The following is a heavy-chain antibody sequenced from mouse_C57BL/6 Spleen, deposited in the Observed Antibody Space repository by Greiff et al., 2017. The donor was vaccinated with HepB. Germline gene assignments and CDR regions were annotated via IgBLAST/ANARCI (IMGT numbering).Heavy chain of an antibody. Sequence: QVQLQQPGTELVKPGASVKLSCKASGYTFTSYWMHWVKQRPGQGLEWIGNINPSNGGTNYNEKFKSKATLTVDKSSSTAYMQLSSLTSEDSAVYNCARSEGPRQGYYAMDYWGQGTSDTVSS. CDR3: ARSEGPRQGYYAMDY. CDR2: INPSNGGT. CDR1: GYTFTSYW. J-gene: IGHJ4*01. D-gene: IGHD2-12*01. V-gene: IGHV1-53*01.